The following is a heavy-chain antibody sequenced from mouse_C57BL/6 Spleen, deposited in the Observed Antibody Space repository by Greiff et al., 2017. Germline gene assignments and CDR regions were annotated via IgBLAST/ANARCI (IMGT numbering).Heavy chain of an antibody. CDR2: IDPENGDT. Sequence: EVQLQQSGAELVRPGASVKLSCTASGFNIKDDYMHWVKQRPEQGLEWIGWIDPENGDTEYASKFQGKATITADTSSNTAYLQLSSLTSEDTAVYYCTTRSYYGSSYNFDYWPRHHSHSLL. J-gene: IGHJ2*01. CDR1: GFNIKDDY. V-gene: IGHV14-4*01. CDR3: TTRSYYGSSYNFDY. D-gene: IGHD1-1*01.